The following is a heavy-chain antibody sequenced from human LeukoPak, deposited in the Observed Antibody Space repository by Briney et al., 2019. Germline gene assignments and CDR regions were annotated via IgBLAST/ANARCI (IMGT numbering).Heavy chain of an antibody. CDR2: INHSGST. J-gene: IGHJ6*03. CDR1: GGSFSGYY. D-gene: IGHD2-2*01. V-gene: IGHV4-34*01. CDR3: ARPLGDCSSISCYQRPFFYMDV. Sequence: PSETLSLTCAVYGGSFSGYYWSWIRQPPGKGLEWIGEINHSGSTNYNPSLKSRVTISVDTSKNQFSLKLSSVTAADTAVYYRARPLGDCSSISCYQRPFFYMDVWGKGTTVTVSS.